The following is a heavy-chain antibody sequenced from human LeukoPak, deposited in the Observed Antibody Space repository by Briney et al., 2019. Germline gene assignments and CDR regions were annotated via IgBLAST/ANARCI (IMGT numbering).Heavy chain of an antibody. CDR3: AKDLPSNMAVASYYFDY. Sequence: GGSLRLSCAASGFTISSYAMSWVRLAPGKGLEWVSGISGSGGSTHYADPVKGRFTISRDNSKNTLYLQMNSLRGEDTAECYCAKDLPSNMAVASYYFDYWGQGTLVTVSS. CDR1: GFTISSYA. V-gene: IGHV3-23*01. CDR2: ISGSGGST. J-gene: IGHJ4*02. D-gene: IGHD6-19*01.